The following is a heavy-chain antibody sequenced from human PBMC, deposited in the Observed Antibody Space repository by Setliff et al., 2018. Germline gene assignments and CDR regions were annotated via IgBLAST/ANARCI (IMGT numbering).Heavy chain of an antibody. CDR1: GGSFSTYY. D-gene: IGHD2-8*02. CDR2: INHSGST. CDR3: TVYNTGSSKDHY. V-gene: IGHV4-34*01. J-gene: IGHJ4*02. Sequence: SETLSLTCAVYGGSFSTYYWTWIRQPPGKGLEWIGEINHSGSTNYNPSLKSRFTISVDTSKNQFSLKLSSVTAADTALYYCTVYNTGSSKDHYWGQGTPVTVSS.